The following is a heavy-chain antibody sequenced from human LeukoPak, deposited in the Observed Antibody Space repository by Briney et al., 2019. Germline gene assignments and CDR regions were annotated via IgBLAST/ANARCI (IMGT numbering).Heavy chain of an antibody. V-gene: IGHV4-34*01. CDR3: ARVTSVALYYYYYYGMDV. CDR1: GGSFIGYY. D-gene: IGHD4-11*01. J-gene: IGHJ6*02. Sequence: PSETLSLTCAVYGGSFIGYYWSWIRQPPGKGLEWIGEINHSGSTNYNPSLKSRVTISVDTSKNQFSLKLSSVTAADTAVYYCARVTSVALYYYYYYGMDVWGQGTTVTVSS. CDR2: INHSGST.